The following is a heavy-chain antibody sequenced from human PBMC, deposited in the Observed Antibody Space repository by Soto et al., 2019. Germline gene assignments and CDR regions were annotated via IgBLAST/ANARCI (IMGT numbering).Heavy chain of an antibody. J-gene: IGHJ5*02. CDR3: AKHPETTEGWFDP. V-gene: IGHV5-10-1*01. CDR2: IDPSDSYT. Sequence: EVQLVQSGAEVKKPGESLRISCKGSGYSFTSYWNSWVRQMPGKGLEWMGRIDPSDSYTNCSPSFQGHVTISADKSSSTAYLQGSSLKTSDTAMYYCAKHPETTEGWFDPWGQGTLDTVSS. CDR1: GYSFTSYW. D-gene: IGHD4-17*01.